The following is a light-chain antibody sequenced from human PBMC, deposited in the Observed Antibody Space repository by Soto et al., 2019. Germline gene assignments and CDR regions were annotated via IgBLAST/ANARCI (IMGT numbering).Light chain of an antibody. V-gene: IGLV2-18*02. J-gene: IGLJ1*01. CDR2: EVS. CDR1: SSDVGSYNR. CDR3: YSSTCSNSHV. Sequence: QSALTQPPSVSGSPGQSVTISCTGTSSDVGSYNRVSWYQQPPGTAPKVIIYEVSNRPSGVPDRFSGSKSGNTASLTISGLQPEDEADYYRYSSTCSNSHVFAIVSMVTVL.